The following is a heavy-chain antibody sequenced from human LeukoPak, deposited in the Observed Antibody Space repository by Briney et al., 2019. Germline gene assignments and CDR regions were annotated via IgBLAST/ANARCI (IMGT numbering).Heavy chain of an antibody. Sequence: GGSLRLSCTASGFTLGSHDMHWVRQIPGQGLEWVTAVSSGSHAFFADSVQGRFTVSREDARSSLYLQMNSLRAGDTAVYYCVREARGYHYTYFDYWGQGTLVTVSS. D-gene: IGHD5-18*01. J-gene: IGHJ4*02. V-gene: IGHV3-13*01. CDR3: VREARGYHYTYFDY. CDR1: GFTLGSHD. CDR2: VSSGSHA.